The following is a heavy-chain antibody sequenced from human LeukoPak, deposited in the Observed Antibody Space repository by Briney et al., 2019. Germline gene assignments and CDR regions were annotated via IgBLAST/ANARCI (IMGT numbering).Heavy chain of an antibody. V-gene: IGHV3-21*01. CDR2: ISSSSSYI. CDR3: ASSRTRPYYYGMDV. D-gene: IGHD2-2*01. CDR1: GFTFSSYS. J-gene: IGHJ6*02. Sequence: PGGSLRLSCAASGFTFSSYSMNWVRQAPGKGLEWVSSISSSSSYIYYADSVKGRFTISRDNAKNSLYLQMNSLRAEGTAVYYCASSRTRPYYYGMDVWGQGTTVTVSS.